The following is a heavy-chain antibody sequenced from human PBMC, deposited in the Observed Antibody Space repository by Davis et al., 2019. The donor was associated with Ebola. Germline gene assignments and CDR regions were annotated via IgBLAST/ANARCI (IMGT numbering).Heavy chain of an antibody. CDR2: INPNSGGT. Sequence: ASVKVSCKASGYTFTGYYMHWVRQAPGQGLEWMGWINPNSGGTNYAQKFQGWVTMTRDTSISTAYMELSRLRSDDTAVYYCARDIGNYESYYYYGMDVWGQGTTVTVSS. CDR1: GYTFTGYY. J-gene: IGHJ6*02. D-gene: IGHD4-11*01. V-gene: IGHV1-2*04. CDR3: ARDIGNYESYYYYGMDV.